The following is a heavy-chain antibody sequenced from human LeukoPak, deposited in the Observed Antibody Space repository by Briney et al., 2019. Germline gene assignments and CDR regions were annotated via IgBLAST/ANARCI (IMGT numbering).Heavy chain of an antibody. V-gene: IGHV4-39*01. Sequence: SETLSLTCTVSGGSISSSSYYWGWIRQPPGKGREWIGSIYYSGSTYYNPSPKSRVTISVDTSKNQFSLKLSSVTAADTAVYYCARQSDYGDYSYWGQGTLVTVSS. J-gene: IGHJ4*02. CDR2: IYYSGST. D-gene: IGHD4-17*01. CDR3: ARQSDYGDYSY. CDR1: GGSISSSSYY.